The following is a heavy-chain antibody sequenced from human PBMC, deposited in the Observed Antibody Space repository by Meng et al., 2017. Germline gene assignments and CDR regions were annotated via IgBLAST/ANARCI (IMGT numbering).Heavy chain of an antibody. D-gene: IGHD6-19*01. CDR2: ISSSSSYI. Sequence: EGRRVECGGGLVKPGGALRLSCEASGLTLSSYSMNWVRQAPGKGMEWSSSISSSSSYIYYAYSVKGRFTISRDKAKNSLYLQMNSLRAEDTAVYYCARVISGWSYNWFDPWGQGTLVTVSS. J-gene: IGHJ5*02. CDR3: ARVISGWSYNWFDP. CDR1: GLTLSSYS. V-gene: IGHV3-21*01.